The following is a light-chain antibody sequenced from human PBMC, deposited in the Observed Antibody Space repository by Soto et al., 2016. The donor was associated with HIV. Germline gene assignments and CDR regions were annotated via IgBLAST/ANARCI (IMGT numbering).Light chain of an antibody. CDR2: DDT. V-gene: IGLV3-21*03. J-gene: IGLJ1*01. CDR1: NIGSKS. CDR3: QVWDTTDHYV. Sequence: SYELTQSPSVSVAPGKTARITCGGNNIGSKSVHWYQQKPGQAPVLVVYDDTDRPSGIPARFSGSNSGNTATLTISRVEAGDEADYYCQVWDTTDHYVFGTGTRVTVL.